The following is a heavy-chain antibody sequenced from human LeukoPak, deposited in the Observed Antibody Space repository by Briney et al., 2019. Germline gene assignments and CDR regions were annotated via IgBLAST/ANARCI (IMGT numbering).Heavy chain of an antibody. J-gene: IGHJ4*02. Sequence: SETLSLTCTVSGGSISSYYWSWIRQSPEKGLEWIGYIHYSGSTNYNPSLKSRVTISVDRPKNQFALKLSPVTAADTAVYYCARVLGSSGFYYFDCWGQGTLVTVSS. CDR2: IHYSGST. D-gene: IGHD3-22*01. CDR3: ARVLGSSGFYYFDC. CDR1: GGSISSYY. V-gene: IGHV4-59*01.